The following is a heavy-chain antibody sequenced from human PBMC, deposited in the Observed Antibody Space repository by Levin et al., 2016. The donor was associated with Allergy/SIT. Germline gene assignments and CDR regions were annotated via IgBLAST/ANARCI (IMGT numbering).Heavy chain of an antibody. CDR3: ARQVGGWLQWVGMGALNWFDP. J-gene: IGHJ5*02. D-gene: IGHD5-24*01. CDR2: IYYSGST. V-gene: IGHV4-59*08. CDR1: GGSISFYY. Sequence: SETLSLTCTVSGGSISFYYWSWIRQPPGKGLEWIGYIYYSGSTYYNPSLKSRVTISVDTSKNQFSLKLSSVTAADTAVYYCARQVGGWLQWVGMGALNWFDPWGQGTLVTVSS.